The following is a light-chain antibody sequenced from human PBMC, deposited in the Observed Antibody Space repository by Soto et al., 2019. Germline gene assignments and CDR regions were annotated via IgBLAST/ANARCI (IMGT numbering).Light chain of an antibody. CDR3: SSYTSSSTLPYV. J-gene: IGLJ1*01. V-gene: IGLV2-14*01. Sequence: QSVLTQPASLSGSPGQSVTISCTGTSSDVGGYNYVSWYQQHPGKAPKLMIYDVSNRPSGVSNRFSGSKSGNTASLTISGLQAEDEADYYCSSYTSSSTLPYVFGTGTKVTVL. CDR1: SSDVGGYNY. CDR2: DVS.